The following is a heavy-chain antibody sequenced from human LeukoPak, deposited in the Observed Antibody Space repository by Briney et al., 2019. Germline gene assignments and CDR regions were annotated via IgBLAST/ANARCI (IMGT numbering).Heavy chain of an antibody. CDR1: GFTFSSYW. J-gene: IGHJ4*02. CDR2: ISGSGGNT. D-gene: IGHD4-11*01. V-gene: IGHV3-23*01. CDR3: AKATVTTFADYFDY. Sequence: GGSLRLSCAASGFTFSSYWMHWVRQVPGKGLEWVSGISGSGGNTHSADSVKGRFTISRDNSKNTLYLQMNSLRAEDTAVYYCAKATVTTFADYFDYWGQGTLVTVSS.